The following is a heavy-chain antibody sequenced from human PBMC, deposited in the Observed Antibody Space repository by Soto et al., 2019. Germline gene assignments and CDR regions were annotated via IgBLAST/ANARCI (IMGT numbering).Heavy chain of an antibody. D-gene: IGHD2-15*01. Sequence: ASVKVSCKASGYTFTSYGISWLRQAPGQGLEWMGWISAYNGNTNYAQKLQGRVTMTTDTSTSTAYMELRSLRSDDTAVYYCARNGCSGGSCYSNYYYGMDVWGQGTTVTVSS. CDR3: ARNGCSGGSCYSNYYYGMDV. CDR2: ISAYNGNT. J-gene: IGHJ6*02. CDR1: GYTFTSYG. V-gene: IGHV1-18*01.